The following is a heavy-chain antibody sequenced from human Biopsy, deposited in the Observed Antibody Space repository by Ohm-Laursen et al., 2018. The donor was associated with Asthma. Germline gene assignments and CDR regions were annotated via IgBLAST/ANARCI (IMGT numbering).Heavy chain of an antibody. D-gene: IGHD3-16*01. CDR2: IDPNSGGT. J-gene: IGHJ2*01. Sequence: ASVKVSCKASGYPFTDYYVHWVRQAPGQGLEWMGRIDPNSGGTNYAQKFLGRVTMTRDTSVNTAFMVLSRLRADDTAVYYCARIKIRIGAGTDRYFDLWGRGTLVTVSS. CDR3: ARIKIRIGAGTDRYFDL. CDR1: GYPFTDYY. V-gene: IGHV1-2*06.